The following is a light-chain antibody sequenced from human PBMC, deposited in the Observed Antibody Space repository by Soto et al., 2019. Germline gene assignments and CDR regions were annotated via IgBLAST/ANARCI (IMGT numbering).Light chain of an antibody. CDR3: QSYNDWPFA. CDR2: GVS. Sequence: DIVLTHSPATLSVSPGDRVTLSSRASESIFGFLAWYQQKLGQAPSLLIDGVSTTATGIPARFSGGGSATDFTLTISSLQSEDSAFYFCQSYNDWPFASGLGTRLE. CDR1: ESIFGF. V-gene: IGKV3-15*01. J-gene: IGKJ2*01.